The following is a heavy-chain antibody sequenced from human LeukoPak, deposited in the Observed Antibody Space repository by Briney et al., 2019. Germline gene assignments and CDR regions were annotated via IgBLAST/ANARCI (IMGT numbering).Heavy chain of an antibody. D-gene: IGHD6-19*01. CDR2: IYYRGST. CDR3: ARAVGGILPYYFDY. Sequence: SETLSLTCTVSGDSISSSRDSWRWIRRPPGKGLEWIENIYYRGSTYYNQSLKSRVTISVDTSKNQFSLKLSSVAAADTAVYYCARAVGGILPYYFDYWGQGTLVTVSS. V-gene: IGHV4-39*01. CDR1: GDSISSSRDS. J-gene: IGHJ4*02.